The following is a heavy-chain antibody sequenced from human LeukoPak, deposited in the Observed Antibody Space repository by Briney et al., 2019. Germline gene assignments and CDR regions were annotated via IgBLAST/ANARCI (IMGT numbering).Heavy chain of an antibody. D-gene: IGHD5-18*01. CDR1: GGSFSGYY. CDR3: AREVADTAMVKPFDY. V-gene: IGHV4-34*01. CDR2: MNHSGST. J-gene: IGHJ4*02. Sequence: SETLSLTCAVYGGSFSGYYWSWIRQPPGKGLEWIGEMNHSGSTNYNPSLKSRVTISVDTSKNQFSLKLSSVTAADTAVYYCAREVADTAMVKPFDYWGQGTLVTVSS.